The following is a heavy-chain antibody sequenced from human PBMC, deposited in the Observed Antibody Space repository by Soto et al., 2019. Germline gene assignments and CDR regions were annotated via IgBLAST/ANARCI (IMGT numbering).Heavy chain of an antibody. D-gene: IGHD6-19*01. V-gene: IGHV3-33*01. Sequence: GGSLRLSCAASGFTFSSYGMHWVRQAPGKGLEWVAVIWYDGSNKYYAESVKGRFTISRDNSKNTLYLQMNNLRAEDTAVYYCARDSHVGSGWQLTADYWGQGTLVPSPQ. CDR3: ARDSHVGSGWQLTADY. CDR2: IWYDGSNK. J-gene: IGHJ4*02. CDR1: GFTFSSYG.